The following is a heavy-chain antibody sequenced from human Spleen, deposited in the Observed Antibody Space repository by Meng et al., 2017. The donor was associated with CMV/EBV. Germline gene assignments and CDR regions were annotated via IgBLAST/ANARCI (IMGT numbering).Heavy chain of an antibody. Sequence: ASGFTCNNDAINWVRQAPGKGLEWVSTLGGGGISTYYADSVKGRFTISRDNSKNTLFLQMNSLRAEDTAVYYCAKHRGGSTSRYFDFWGQGTLVTVSS. D-gene: IGHD1-26*01. V-gene: IGHV3-23*01. CDR1: GFTCNNDA. CDR3: AKHRGGSTSRYFDF. CDR2: LGGGGIST. J-gene: IGHJ4*02.